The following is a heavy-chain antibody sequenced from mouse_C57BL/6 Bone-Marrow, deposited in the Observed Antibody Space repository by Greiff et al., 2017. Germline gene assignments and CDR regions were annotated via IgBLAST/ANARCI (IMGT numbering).Heavy chain of an antibody. J-gene: IGHJ3*01. CDR2: FYPGSGSI. CDR1: GYTFTEYT. D-gene: IGHD2-5*01. V-gene: IGHV1-62-2*01. CDR3: ARGSNYVAWFAY. Sequence: QVQLQQSGAELVKPGASVKLSCKASGYTFTEYTIHWVKQRSGQGLEWIGWFYPGSGSIKYNEKFKDKATLTADTSSSTAYMELSRVTSEDSAVYFCARGSNYVAWFAYWGQGTLVTVSA.